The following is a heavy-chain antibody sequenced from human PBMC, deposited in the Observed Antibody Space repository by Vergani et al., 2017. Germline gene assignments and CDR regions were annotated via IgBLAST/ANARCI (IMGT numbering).Heavy chain of an antibody. CDR1: GGSLSGYF. V-gene: IGHV4-34*02. D-gene: IGHD3-10*01. CDR3: ASRRPKLNLGSKSNAGTFDS. CDR2: ITAMGSA. Sequence: QVHLQQRGAGVLKPSETLSLTCGVIGGSLSGYFWSWIRQSPGRGLEWLGEITAMGSAKYSPAATSRVTISVDTSRGEFTLTVTSVTAADTGLYFCASRRPKLNLGSKSNAGTFDSWGQGNLVHVSS. J-gene: IGHJ4*02.